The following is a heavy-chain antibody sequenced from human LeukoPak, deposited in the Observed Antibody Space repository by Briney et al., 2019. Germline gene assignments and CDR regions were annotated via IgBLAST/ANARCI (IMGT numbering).Heavy chain of an antibody. J-gene: IGHJ4*02. D-gene: IGHD5-24*01. CDR3: ARGGGYNHFDL. Sequence: SETLSLTCTVSGGSINSYYWSWIRQPPGKGLEWIGYAYYSGSTNYNPSLKSRVSISVDTSKNQFSLKLSSVTAADTAVYYCARGGGYNHFDLGGQGILVSVSS. CDR2: AYYSGST. CDR1: GGSINSYY. V-gene: IGHV4-59*01.